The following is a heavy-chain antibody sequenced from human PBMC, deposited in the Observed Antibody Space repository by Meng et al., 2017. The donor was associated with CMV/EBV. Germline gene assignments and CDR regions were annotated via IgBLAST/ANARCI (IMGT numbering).Heavy chain of an antibody. J-gene: IGHJ3*02. V-gene: IGHV4-59*01. D-gene: IGHD3-22*01. CDR2: IYYSGST. CDR1: GGSISSDY. CDR3: ARDTGVYYDSSGLVDDAFDI. Sequence: GSLRLSCTVSGGSISSDYWSWSRQPPGKGLEWIGYIYYSGSTNYNPSHKSRVTISVDTSKNQFSLKLSSVTAADTAVYYCARDTGVYYDSSGLVDDAFDIWGQGTMVTVSS.